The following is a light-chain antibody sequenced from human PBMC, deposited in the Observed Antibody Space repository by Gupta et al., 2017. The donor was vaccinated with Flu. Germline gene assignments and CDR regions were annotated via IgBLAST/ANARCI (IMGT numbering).Light chain of an antibody. CDR3: QSYDKTLGWV. CDR1: SSKIGARYD. CDR2: GDN. Sequence: RVAISCTGDSSKIGARYDVHWYQQFPGAAPKLIISGDNYRPSGVPDRFSGSRSGTSASLAITGLQAEDEADYYCQSYDKTLGWVFGVGTKLTVL. V-gene: IGLV1-40*01. J-gene: IGLJ3*02.